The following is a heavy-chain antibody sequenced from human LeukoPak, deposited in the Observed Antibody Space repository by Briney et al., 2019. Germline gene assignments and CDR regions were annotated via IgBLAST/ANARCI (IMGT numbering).Heavy chain of an antibody. V-gene: IGHV3-48*02. CDR2: ISSSSSTI. CDR3: ARAVGYCSSTSCYDGGMDV. CDR1: GFTFGSYG. Sequence: PGRSLRLSCAASGFTFGSYGMNWVCQAPGKGLEWVSYISSSSSTIYYADSVKGRFTISRDNAKNSLYLQMNSLRDEDTAVYYCARAVGYCSSTSCYDGGMDVWGQGTTVTVSS. D-gene: IGHD2-2*01. J-gene: IGHJ6*02.